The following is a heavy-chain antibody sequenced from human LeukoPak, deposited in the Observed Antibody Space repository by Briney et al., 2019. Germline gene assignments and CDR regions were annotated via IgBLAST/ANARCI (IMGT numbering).Heavy chain of an antibody. V-gene: IGHV3-30*03. CDR1: GFTFSSYG. CDR2: ISYDGSNK. CDR3: ARVSYDFWSGYYKDYYYYMDV. Sequence: GGSLRLSCAASGFTFSSYGMHWVRQAPGKGLEWVAVISYDGSNKYYADSVKGRFTISRDNSKNTLYLQMNSLRAEDTAVYYCARVSYDFWSGYYKDYYYYMDVWGKGTTVTVSS. D-gene: IGHD3-3*01. J-gene: IGHJ6*03.